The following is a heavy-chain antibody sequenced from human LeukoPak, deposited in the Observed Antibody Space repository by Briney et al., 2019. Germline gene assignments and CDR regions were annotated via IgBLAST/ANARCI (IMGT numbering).Heavy chain of an antibody. CDR2: INPSGDGT. J-gene: IGHJ5*02. V-gene: IGHV1-46*01. CDR3: AKETPNTGWFDP. D-gene: IGHD1-14*01. CDR1: GHTFTTYY. Sequence: ASVKVSCKASGHTFTTYYVHFVRQAPGQVLEWIGVINPSGDGTNYPQRFQGRVPLTRDTPTSTVYMELSSLRSEDTAIYYCAKETPNTGWFDPWGQGTLVTVSS.